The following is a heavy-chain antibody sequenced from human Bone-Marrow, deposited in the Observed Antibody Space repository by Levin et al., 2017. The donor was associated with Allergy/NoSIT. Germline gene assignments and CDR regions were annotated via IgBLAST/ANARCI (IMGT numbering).Heavy chain of an antibody. CDR1: GGTFSSYT. J-gene: IGHJ4*02. Sequence: SVKVSCKASGGTFSSYTISWVRQAPGQGLEWMGRIIPILGIANYAQKFQGRVTITADKSTSTAYMELSSLRSEDTAVYYCARAWQSSGYDYFDYWGQGTLVTVSS. CDR2: IIPILGIA. CDR3: ARAWQSSGYDYFDY. D-gene: IGHD5-12*01. V-gene: IGHV1-69*02.